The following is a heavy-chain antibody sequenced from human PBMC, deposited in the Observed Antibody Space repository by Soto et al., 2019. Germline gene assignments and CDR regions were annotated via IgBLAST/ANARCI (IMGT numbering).Heavy chain of an antibody. CDR1: GFTFSTYS. V-gene: IGHV3-30*18. Sequence: QAQLVESGGGVVQPGRSLRLSCIASGFTFSTYSIHWVRRAPGKGLQWAAVISANGDYKIYGDSVEGRFSVSRDNFKKTAFLDMNSLTTEDTSTYYCAKESASDNWYFDLWGRGTLVTVSS. CDR3: AKESASDNWYFDL. J-gene: IGHJ2*01. D-gene: IGHD3-3*01. CDR2: ISANGDYK.